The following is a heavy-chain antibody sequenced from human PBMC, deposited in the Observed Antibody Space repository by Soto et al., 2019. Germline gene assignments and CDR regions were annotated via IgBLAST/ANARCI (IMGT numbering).Heavy chain of an antibody. Sequence: QVQLVESGGGVVQPGRSLRLSCAASGFTFTSYGMHWVRQAPGKGLEWVALILHDGSNTYYADSVKGRFTISRDNSKNTLYLQMNCLRAEDTDVYYCAKSRDGYSFYFYYGMDVWGQGTTVTVSS. J-gene: IGHJ6*02. D-gene: IGHD5-18*01. CDR1: GFTFTSYG. CDR2: ILHDGSNT. V-gene: IGHV3-30*18. CDR3: AKSRDGYSFYFYYGMDV.